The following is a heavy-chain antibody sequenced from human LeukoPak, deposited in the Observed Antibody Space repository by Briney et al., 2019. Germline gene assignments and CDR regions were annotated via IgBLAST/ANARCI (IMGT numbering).Heavy chain of an antibody. CDR3: TKALDF. CDR1: VFTFSGSW. Sequence: GGSLRLSCAAPVFTFSGSWMAWVRQTPAKGLEWVDNINQDGSETYYVDSAKGRFTISRDNAKNSLYLQMDSLRVEDTAMYYCTKALDFWGQGTLVTVSS. J-gene: IGHJ4*01. V-gene: IGHV3-7*01. CDR2: INQDGSET.